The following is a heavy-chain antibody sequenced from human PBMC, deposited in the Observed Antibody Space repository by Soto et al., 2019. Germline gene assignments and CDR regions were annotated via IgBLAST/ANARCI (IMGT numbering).Heavy chain of an antibody. V-gene: IGHV4-38-2*01. D-gene: IGHD4-17*01. CDR1: GYSIISGYY. Sequence: SETLSLTCAVSGYSIISGYYWGCIRQPPGKGLEWIGSIYHSGSTYYNPSLKSRVTISVDTSKNQFSLKLSSVTAADTAVYYCARVGGHYGDYFWFDPWGQGTLVTVSS. CDR2: IYHSGST. CDR3: ARVGGHYGDYFWFDP. J-gene: IGHJ5*02.